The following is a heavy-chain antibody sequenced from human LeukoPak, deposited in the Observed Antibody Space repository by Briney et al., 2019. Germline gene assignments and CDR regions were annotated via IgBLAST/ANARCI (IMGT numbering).Heavy chain of an antibody. J-gene: IGHJ6*02. CDR1: GYTFTSYD. CDR3: ASQYYDILTGYYKSGMDV. D-gene: IGHD3-9*01. Sequence: GASVKVSFKASGYTFTSYDINWVRQATGQGLEWMGWMNPNSGSTGYAQKFQGRVTMTMNTSISTAYMELSSLRSEDTAVYYCASQYYDILTGYYKSGMDVWGQGTTVTVSS. V-gene: IGHV1-8*01. CDR2: MNPNSGST.